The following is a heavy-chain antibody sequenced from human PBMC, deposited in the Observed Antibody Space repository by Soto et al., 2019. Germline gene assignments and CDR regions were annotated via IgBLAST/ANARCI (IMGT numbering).Heavy chain of an antibody. CDR3: ARDASSSWFDS. V-gene: IGHV4-61*01. CDR2: IYYNGMS. D-gene: IGHD6-13*01. Sequence: SETLSLTCTVSGGSISCSTDYWSWIRQPPGRGLEWIGYIYYNGMSNSNPSLKSRISMSVDTSKNQFSLRLRSVTAADTALYYCARDASSSWFDSWGLGTLVTVSS. CDR1: GGSISCSTDY. J-gene: IGHJ5*01.